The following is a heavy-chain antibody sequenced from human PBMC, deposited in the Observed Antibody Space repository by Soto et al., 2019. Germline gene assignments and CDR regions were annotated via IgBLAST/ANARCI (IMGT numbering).Heavy chain of an antibody. CDR1: GGTFSSYA. J-gene: IGHJ6*02. CDR3: AARVVVVPASQDPRLDCMDG. V-gene: IGHV1-69*13. D-gene: IGHD2-2*01. Sequence: SVKVSCKASGGTFSSYAISWVRQAPGQGLEWMGGIIPIFGTANYAQKFQGRVTITADESTSTAYMELSSLRSEDTAVYYCAARVVVVPASQDPRLDCMDGWRQGTTVTFSS. CDR2: IIPIFGTA.